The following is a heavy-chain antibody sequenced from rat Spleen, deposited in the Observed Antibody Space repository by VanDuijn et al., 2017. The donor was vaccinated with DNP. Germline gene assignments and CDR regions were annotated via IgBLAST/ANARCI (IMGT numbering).Heavy chain of an antibody. V-gene: IGHV10-8*01. Sequence: EVQVVESGGGLVQPKGSLKISCAASGFTFDTYSMNWVRQAPGKGLEWVAHIRSKSYNYARYYADSVKGRFTISRDDSRSMVYLQMYNLKTEDTAIYYCTSPGSWEDAWGQGTSVTVSS. D-gene: IGHD5-1*01. CDR3: TSPGSWEDA. J-gene: IGHJ4*01. CDR1: GFTFDTYS. CDR2: IRSKSYNYAR.